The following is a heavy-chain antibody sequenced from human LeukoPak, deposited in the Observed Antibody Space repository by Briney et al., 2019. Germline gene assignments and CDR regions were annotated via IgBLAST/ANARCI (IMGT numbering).Heavy chain of an antibody. Sequence: ASVKVSCKASGYTFTSYDINWVRQATGQGLEWMGWMNPNSGNTGYAQKFQGRVTITRNTSISTAYMELSSLRSEDTAVYYCARGVFLEWLFAYYFDYWGQGTLVTVSS. CDR2: MNPNSGNT. J-gene: IGHJ4*02. CDR1: GYTFTSYD. D-gene: IGHD3-3*01. V-gene: IGHV1-8*03. CDR3: ARGVFLEWLFAYYFDY.